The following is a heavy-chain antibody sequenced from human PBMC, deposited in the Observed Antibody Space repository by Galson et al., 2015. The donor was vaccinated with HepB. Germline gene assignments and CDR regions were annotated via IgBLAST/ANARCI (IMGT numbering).Heavy chain of an antibody. Sequence: GLEWIGRVYTSESTNYNPSLKSRVTMSVDTSKNQFSLKLSSVTAADTAVYYCASTPNPYYFDYWGQGTLVTVSS. CDR3: ASTPNPYYFDY. J-gene: IGHJ4*02. D-gene: IGHD1-14*01. CDR2: VYTSEST. V-gene: IGHV4-4*07.